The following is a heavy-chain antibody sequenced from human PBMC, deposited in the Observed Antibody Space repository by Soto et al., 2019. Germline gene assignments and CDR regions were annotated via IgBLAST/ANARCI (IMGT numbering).Heavy chain of an antibody. J-gene: IGHJ4*02. V-gene: IGHV3-7*03. CDR2: IKEDGTEK. CDR3: ITGDHADF. Sequence: GWSLRLSCAASGITTSTYWMGWFRQAPGRGLEWVATIKEDGTEKYYMESLKGRFTISRDNAVNSLYLQMSSLRAEDTAVYFCITGDHADFWGPGTLVTVSS. D-gene: IGHD7-27*01. CDR1: GITTSTYW.